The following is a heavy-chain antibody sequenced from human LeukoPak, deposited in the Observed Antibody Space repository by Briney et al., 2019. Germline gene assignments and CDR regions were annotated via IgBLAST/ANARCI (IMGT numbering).Heavy chain of an antibody. CDR1: GFTFSNYA. CDR2: ISYTGNNK. CDR3: AREEYGQHYFDY. Sequence: GGSLKLSCEASGFTFSNYAMHWVRQAPGKGLEWVAVISYTGNNKYYAESVKGRFTISRDNSKDTLYLQMNSLRAEDTAVYYCAREEYGQHYFDYWGQGTLVTVSS. J-gene: IGHJ4*02. D-gene: IGHD3-10*01. V-gene: IGHV3-30-3*01.